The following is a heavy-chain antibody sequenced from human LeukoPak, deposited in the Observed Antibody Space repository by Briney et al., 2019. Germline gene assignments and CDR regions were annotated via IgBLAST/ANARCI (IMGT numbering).Heavy chain of an antibody. Sequence: PGGSLRLSCTASGFTFCDYAMSWFRQAPGKGLEWVGFIRSKAYGGTTEYAASVKGRFTISRDDSKSIAYLQMNSLKTEDTAVYYCTTYYYDSSGYPVDYWGQGTLVTVSS. CDR3: TTYYYDSSGYPVDY. D-gene: IGHD3-22*01. J-gene: IGHJ4*02. V-gene: IGHV3-49*03. CDR2: IRSKAYGGTT. CDR1: GFTFCDYA.